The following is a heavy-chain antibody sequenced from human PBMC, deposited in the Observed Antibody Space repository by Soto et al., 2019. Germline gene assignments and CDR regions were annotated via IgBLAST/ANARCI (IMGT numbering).Heavy chain of an antibody. CDR3: ARYDYGSGDDYNIDY. D-gene: IGHD3-10*01. CDR1: CDSISSMNW. V-gene: IGHV4-4*02. Sequence: SDTLSLTCAFSCDSISSMNWWSLVRQPPGKGLEWIGEIHHSGSTNYNPSLMSRVTISVDKSKNQFSLKLTSVTAADTAVYYCARYDYGSGDDYNIDYWGQGTLVTVS. CDR2: IHHSGST. J-gene: IGHJ4*02.